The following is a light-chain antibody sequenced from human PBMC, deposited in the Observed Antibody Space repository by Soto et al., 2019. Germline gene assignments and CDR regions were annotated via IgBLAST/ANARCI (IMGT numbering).Light chain of an antibody. J-gene: IGLJ1*01. CDR1: NTDVGSFNS. Sequence: QSVLTQPASLSGSPGQSITIPCTASNTDVGSFNSVSWYQQHPGKAPKLMIYDVAKRPSGVPARFSGSKSGNTASLTISGLQAEDDADYYCCTYAGRYSYVFGRGTKV. V-gene: IGLV2-11*01. CDR2: DVA. CDR3: CTYAGRYSYV.